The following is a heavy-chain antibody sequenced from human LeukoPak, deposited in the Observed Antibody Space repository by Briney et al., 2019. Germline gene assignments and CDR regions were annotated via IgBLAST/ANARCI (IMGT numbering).Heavy chain of an antibody. CDR1: GGSISSYY. J-gene: IGHJ1*01. V-gene: IGHV4-59*08. CDR2: IYYSGST. CDR3: ARHLRWAEYFQH. Sequence: SETLSLTCTVSGGSISSYYWSWIRQPPGKGLEWIGYIYYSGSTDYNPSLKSRVTISVDTSKNQFSLKLSSVTAADTAVYYCARHLRWAEYFQHWGQGTLVTVSS.